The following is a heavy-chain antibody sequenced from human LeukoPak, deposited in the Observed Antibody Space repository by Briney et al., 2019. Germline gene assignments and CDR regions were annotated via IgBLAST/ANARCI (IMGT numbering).Heavy chain of an antibody. CDR3: AKDRGPYSGSYYTIWYFDY. V-gene: IGHV3-30*18. Sequence: HPGGSLRLSCAASGFTFSSYGMHWVRQAPGKGLEWVAVISYDGSNKYYADSVKGRFTISRDNSKNTLYLQMNSLRAEDTAVYYCAKDRGPYSGSYYTIWYFDYWGQGTLVTVSS. J-gene: IGHJ4*02. CDR2: ISYDGSNK. D-gene: IGHD1-26*01. CDR1: GFTFSSYG.